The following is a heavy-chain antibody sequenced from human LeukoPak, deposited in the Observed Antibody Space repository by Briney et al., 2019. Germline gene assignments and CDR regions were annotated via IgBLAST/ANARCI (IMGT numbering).Heavy chain of an antibody. CDR1: GFTFSTFA. D-gene: IGHD1-26*01. V-gene: IGHV3-21*01. J-gene: IGHJ4*02. CDR2: ICDNSGNT. CDR3: ASLTDIEAGAVRY. Sequence: PGGSLRLSCAASGFTFSTFAMTWVRQAPGKGLEWVSTICDNSGNTKYADSVKGRFTISRDNAKNSLYLQMNSLRAEDTAVYYCASLTDIEAGAVRYWGQGTLVTVSS.